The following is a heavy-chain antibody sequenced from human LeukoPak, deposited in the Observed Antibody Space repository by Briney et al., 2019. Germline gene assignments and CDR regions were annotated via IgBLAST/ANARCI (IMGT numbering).Heavy chain of an antibody. CDR2: ISWNSGSI. Sequence: GRSLRLSCAASGFTFDDYAMHWVRQAPGKGLEWVSGISWNSGSIGYADSVKGRFTISRDNAKNSLYLQMNSLRAEDTALYYCATGSGYYFDYWGQGTLVTVSS. CDR3: ATGSGYYFDY. CDR1: GFTFDDYA. V-gene: IGHV3-9*01. D-gene: IGHD3-22*01. J-gene: IGHJ4*02.